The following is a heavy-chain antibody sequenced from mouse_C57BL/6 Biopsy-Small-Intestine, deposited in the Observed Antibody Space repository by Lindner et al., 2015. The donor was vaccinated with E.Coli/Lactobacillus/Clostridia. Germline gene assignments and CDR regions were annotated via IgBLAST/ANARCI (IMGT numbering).Heavy chain of an antibody. CDR3: TRGYVYPAMDY. CDR2: LSSGSSTI. V-gene: IGHV5-17*01. CDR1: GFTFSDYG. Sequence: VQLQESGGGLVKPGGSLKLSCAASGFTFSDYGMHWVRQAPEKGLEWVAYLSSGSSTIYYADIVKGRFTISRDNAKNTLFLQMTSLRSEDTAMYYCTRGYVYPAMDYWGQGTSVTVSS. J-gene: IGHJ4*01.